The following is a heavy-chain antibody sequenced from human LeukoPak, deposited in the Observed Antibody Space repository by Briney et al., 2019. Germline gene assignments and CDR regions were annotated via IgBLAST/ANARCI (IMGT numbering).Heavy chain of an antibody. J-gene: IGHJ4*02. CDR2: IYPGDSNT. D-gene: IGHD6-6*01. CDR3: ARHTKYSTSFRVFDY. CDR1: GYSFTNDW. V-gene: IGHV5-51*01. Sequence: GESLKISCKGSGYSFTNDWIGWVRQMPGKGLEWMGIIYPGDSNTRYSPSFQGQVTITADKSISTAYLQWSSLKASDTAKYYCARHTKYSTSFRVFDYWGQGTLVTVSS.